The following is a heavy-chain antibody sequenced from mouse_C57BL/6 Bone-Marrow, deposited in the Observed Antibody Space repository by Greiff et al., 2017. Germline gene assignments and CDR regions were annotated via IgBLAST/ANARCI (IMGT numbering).Heavy chain of an antibody. CDR3: ERHYNGNSSGYAMDY. CDR2: IRNKANGYTT. D-gene: IGHD1-1*01. Sequence: EVQGVESGGGLVQPGGSLSLSCAASGFTFTDYYMSWVRQPPGKALEWLGVIRNKANGYTTEYSASVKGRFTISRDNAQSIFHLQMKALRAVDMATYYCERHYNGNSSGYAMDYWGQGTSVTVSS. CDR1: GFTFTDYY. V-gene: IGHV7-3*01. J-gene: IGHJ4*01.